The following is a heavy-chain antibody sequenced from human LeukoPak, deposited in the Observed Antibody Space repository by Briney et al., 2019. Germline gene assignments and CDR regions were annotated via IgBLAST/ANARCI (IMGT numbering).Heavy chain of an antibody. CDR2: ISSSGSTI. J-gene: IGHJ6*02. V-gene: IGHV3-11*01. D-gene: IGHD2-2*02. CDR1: GFTFSDYY. CDR3: ARVDIVVVPAATPADYYYYGMDV. Sequence: PGGSLRLSCAASGFTFSDYYMSWIRQAPGKGLEWVSYISSSGSTIYYADSVKGRFTISRDNAKNSLYLQMNSPRAEDTAVYYCARVDIVVVPAATPADYYYYGMDVWGQGTTVTVSS.